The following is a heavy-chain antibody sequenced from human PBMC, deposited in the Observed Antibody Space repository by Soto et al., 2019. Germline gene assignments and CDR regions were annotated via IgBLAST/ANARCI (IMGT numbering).Heavy chain of an antibody. CDR1: GFTFSSYS. J-gene: IGHJ4*02. D-gene: IGHD1-26*01. CDR3: ARSGSLEY. CDR2: ISSSSSTI. V-gene: IGHV3-48*01. Sequence: GSLRLSCAASGFTFSSYSMNWVRQAPGKGLEWVSYISSSSSTIYYADSVKGRLTNSRDNGKNSLYLQMNSLRADDTAVYYCARSGSLEYWGQGTLVTVSS.